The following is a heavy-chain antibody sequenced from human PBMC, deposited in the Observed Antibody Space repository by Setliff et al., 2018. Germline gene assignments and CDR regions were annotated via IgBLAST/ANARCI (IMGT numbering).Heavy chain of an antibody. CDR1: GYTFTSYY. CDR2: INPSGGST. D-gene: IGHD5-18*01. V-gene: IGHV1-46*01. CDR3: ARVGRYVDTAMVFDY. Sequence: GASVKVSCKASGYTFTSYYMHWVRQAPGQGLEWVGIINPSGGSTSYAQKFQGRVTMTRDTSTSTVYMELSSLRSEDTAVYYCARVGRYVDTAMVFDYWGQGTLVTVSS. J-gene: IGHJ4*02.